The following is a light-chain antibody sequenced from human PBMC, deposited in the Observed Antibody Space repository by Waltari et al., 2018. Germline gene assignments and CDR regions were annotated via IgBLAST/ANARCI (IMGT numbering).Light chain of an antibody. CDR1: QSVSSN. CDR3: QQRGSWPRT. Sequence: EIVLTQSPATLSLSPGERATLSCRASQSVSSNLGWYKQKPCLAPRLLIFDASNRATGIPARFSGSGSGTDFTLTISSLEPEDFAVYYCQQRGSWPRTFGQGTKLEIK. CDR2: DAS. V-gene: IGKV3-11*01. J-gene: IGKJ2*01.